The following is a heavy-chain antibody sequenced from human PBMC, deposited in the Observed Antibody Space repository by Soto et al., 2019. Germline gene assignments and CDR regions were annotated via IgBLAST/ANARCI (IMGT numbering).Heavy chain of an antibody. CDR1: GGSISSYF. J-gene: IGHJ4*02. D-gene: IGHD3-3*01. V-gene: IGHV4-59*01. CDR3: ARETTIFGVVPAHFDY. CDR2: IYYSGST. Sequence: PSETLSLTCPVSGGSISSYFWSWIRQPPGKGLEWIGYIYYSGSTNYNPSLKSRVTISVDTSKNQFSLKLSSVTTADTAVYYCARETTIFGVVPAHFDYWGQGTLVTVSS.